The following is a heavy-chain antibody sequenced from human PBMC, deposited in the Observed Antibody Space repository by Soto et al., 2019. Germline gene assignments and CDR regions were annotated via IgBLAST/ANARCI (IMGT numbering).Heavy chain of an antibody. CDR3: AKVRFHVVVTATVFDP. J-gene: IGHJ5*02. CDR1: GFTFNSYA. V-gene: IGHV3-23*01. D-gene: IGHD2-21*02. CDR2: ISGSGFST. Sequence: EVQLLESGGGLVQPGGSLRLSCTAAGFTFNSYAMSWVRQAPGKGLEWVSSISGSGFSTDYADSVKGRFIISRDNSKNTLYLQMNSLRVEDTAVYYCAKVRFHVVVTATVFDPWGQGTLVTVSP.